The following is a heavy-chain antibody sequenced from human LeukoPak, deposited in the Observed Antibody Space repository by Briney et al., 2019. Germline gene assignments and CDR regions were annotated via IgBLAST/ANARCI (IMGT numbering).Heavy chain of an antibody. CDR1: GFTFNSYA. Sequence: GGSLRLSCAASGFTFNSYAMSWVRQAPGKGLEWVANIKQDGSETYYVDSVKGRFTISRDNAKNSLYLQMNSLRAEDTAVYYCARVVPTVTPVWGQGTLVTVSS. CDR2: IKQDGSET. CDR3: ARVVPTVTPV. J-gene: IGHJ4*02. D-gene: IGHD4-17*01. V-gene: IGHV3-7*04.